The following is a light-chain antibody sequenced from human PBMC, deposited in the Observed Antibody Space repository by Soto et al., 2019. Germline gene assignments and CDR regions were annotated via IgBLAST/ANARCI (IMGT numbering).Light chain of an antibody. CDR2: GVS. V-gene: IGLV2-14*01. J-gene: IGLJ2*01. Sequence: QSALTQPASVSGSPGQSITISCTGTSSDIGGYNYVSWYQQHPGKAPKLLIYGVSNRPSGVSDRFSGSKSGNTASLTISGLQAEDEADYYCNSYSSSVIHVVFGGGTKLTVL. CDR1: SSDIGGYNY. CDR3: NSYSSSVIHVV.